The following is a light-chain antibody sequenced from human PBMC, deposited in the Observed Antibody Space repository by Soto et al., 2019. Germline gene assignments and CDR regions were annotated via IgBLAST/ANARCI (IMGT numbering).Light chain of an antibody. CDR2: GAS. J-gene: IGKJ1*01. CDR3: QQYRSWRT. CDR1: ESIESR. V-gene: IGKV3-15*01. Sequence: IVMTQSPATLSVSPGERVTLACRASESIESRLAWYQQRPGQAPRLLIHGASTRATGIPARISGSGSGTEFTLTISGLQSEDFGVYYCQQYRSWRTFGQGTNVEI.